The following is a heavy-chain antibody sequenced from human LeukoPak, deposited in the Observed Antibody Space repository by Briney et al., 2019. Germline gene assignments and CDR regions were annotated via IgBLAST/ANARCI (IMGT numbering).Heavy chain of an antibody. D-gene: IGHD5-18*01. Sequence: PSETLSLTCAVYGGSFSGYYWSWIRQPPGKGLEWIGEINHSGSTNYNPSLKSRVTISVDTSKNQFSLKLSSVTAADTAAYYCARGRRQLWLRFGYYFDYWGQGTLVTVSS. CDR2: INHSGST. V-gene: IGHV4-34*01. CDR3: ARGRRQLWLRFGYYFDY. J-gene: IGHJ4*02. CDR1: GGSFSGYY.